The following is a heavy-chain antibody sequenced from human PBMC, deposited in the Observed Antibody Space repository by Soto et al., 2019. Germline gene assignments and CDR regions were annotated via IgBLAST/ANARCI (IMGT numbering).Heavy chain of an antibody. CDR1: YGSISSYDYY. J-gene: IGHJ6*02. Sequence: PSETLSLTCTFAYGSISSYDYYWRWTPQPPGKGLEWIGYIYYSGSTYYNPSLKSRVTISVDTSKNQFSLKLSSVTAADTAVYYCARDGFVGSGYYYYYGMDVWGQGTTVT. D-gene: IGHD2-15*01. CDR2: IYYSGST. CDR3: ARDGFVGSGYYYYYGMDV. V-gene: IGHV4-30-4*02.